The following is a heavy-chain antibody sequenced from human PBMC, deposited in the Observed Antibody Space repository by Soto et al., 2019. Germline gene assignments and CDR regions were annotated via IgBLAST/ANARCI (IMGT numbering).Heavy chain of an antibody. J-gene: IGHJ4*02. CDR1: GGSFSGYY. D-gene: IGHD1-7*01. CDR2: INHSGST. V-gene: IGHV4-34*01. Sequence: SETLSLTCAVYGGSFSGYYWSWIRQAPGKGLEWIGEINHSGSTNYNPSLKSRVTISVDTSKNQFSVKLSSVTAADTAVYYCARGRWELRFDQWGQGTPVTVSS. CDR3: ARGRWELRFDQ.